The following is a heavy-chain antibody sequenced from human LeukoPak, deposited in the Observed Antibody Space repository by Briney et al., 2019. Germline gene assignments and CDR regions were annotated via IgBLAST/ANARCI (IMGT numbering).Heavy chain of an antibody. J-gene: IGHJ5*02. D-gene: IGHD6-13*01. CDR3: ARRAGSWFLVIANWFDP. Sequence: GGSLRLSCAASGFTFSSYWMSWVRQAPGKGLEWVANIKQDGSEKYYVDSVKGRFTISRDNAKNSLYLQMNSLRAEDTAVYYCARRAGSWFLVIANWFDPWGQGTLVTVSS. CDR2: IKQDGSEK. V-gene: IGHV3-7*01. CDR1: GFTFSSYW.